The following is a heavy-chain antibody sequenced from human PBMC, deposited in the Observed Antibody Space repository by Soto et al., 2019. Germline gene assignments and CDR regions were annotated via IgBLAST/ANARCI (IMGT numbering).Heavy chain of an antibody. CDR3: AKDHNRGYSYAHDY. V-gene: IGHV3-30*18. D-gene: IGHD5-18*01. J-gene: IGHJ4*02. CDR2: ISYDESKK. CDR1: GFTFSPYG. Sequence: QVQLVESGGGVVQPGRSLRLSCAASGFTFSPYGMHWVRQAPGKGLEWVALISYDESKKFYADSVKGRFTISRDNSKNTVYLQMNSLRAEDTAVYYCAKDHNRGYSYAHDYWGQGTLVTVSS.